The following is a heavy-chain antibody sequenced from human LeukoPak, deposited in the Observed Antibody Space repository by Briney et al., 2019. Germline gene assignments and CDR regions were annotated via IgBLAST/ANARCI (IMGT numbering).Heavy chain of an antibody. D-gene: IGHD2/OR15-2a*01. CDR2: IYYSGST. CDR3: ARSLSRDAFGI. J-gene: IGHJ3*02. V-gene: IGHV4-59*08. Sequence: SETLSLTCTVSGGSISSYYWSWIRQPPGKGLEWIGYIYYSGSTNYNPSLKSRVTISVDTSKNQFSLKLSSVTAADTAVYYCARSLSRDAFGIWGQGTMVTVSS. CDR1: GGSISSYY.